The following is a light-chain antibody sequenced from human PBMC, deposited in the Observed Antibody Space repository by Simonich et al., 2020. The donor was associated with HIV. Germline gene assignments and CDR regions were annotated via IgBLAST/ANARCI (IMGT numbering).Light chain of an antibody. V-gene: IGKV3-11*01. J-gene: IGKJ4*01. CDR1: QSVSSY. Sequence: EIVLTQSPATLSLSPGERATLSCRASQSVSSYLAWYQQKPGRAPRLLISDASNRATGIPARLSGSGSGTDFTLTISSLEPEDFAIYYCQQRRNWPLTFGGGTKVDIK. CDR2: DAS. CDR3: QQRRNWPLT.